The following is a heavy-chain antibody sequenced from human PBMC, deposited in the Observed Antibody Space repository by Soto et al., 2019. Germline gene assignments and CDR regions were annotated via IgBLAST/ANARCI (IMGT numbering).Heavy chain of an antibody. CDR1: GYSFTSYG. J-gene: IGHJ4*02. CDR2: ISAYNGNT. Sequence: ASVKVSCKASGYSFTSYGISWVRQAPGQGLEWMGWISAYNGNTNYAQKLQGRVTMTTDTSTSTAYMELRSLRSDDTAVYYCARADYDILTGPILNFDYWGQGTLVTVSS. V-gene: IGHV1-18*01. D-gene: IGHD3-9*01. CDR3: ARADYDILTGPILNFDY.